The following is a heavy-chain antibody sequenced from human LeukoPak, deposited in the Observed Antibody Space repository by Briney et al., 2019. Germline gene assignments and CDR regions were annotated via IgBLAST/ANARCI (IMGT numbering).Heavy chain of an antibody. CDR3: ARDGREYSSSWYSDH. D-gene: IGHD6-13*01. V-gene: IGHV3-21*01. CDR2: IGSSSSYI. J-gene: IGHJ4*02. Sequence: PGGSLRLSCAASGFSFLTYGMSWVRQAPGKGLEWVSSIGSSSSYIYYAESVRGRFTISRDNAKNSQFLQMNNLRAEDTAVYYCARDGREYSSSWYSDHWGQGTLVTVSS. CDR1: GFSFLTYG.